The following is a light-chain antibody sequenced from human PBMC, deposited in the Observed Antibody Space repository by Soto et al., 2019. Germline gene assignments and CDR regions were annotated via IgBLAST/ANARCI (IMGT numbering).Light chain of an antibody. V-gene: IGLV1-44*01. CDR3: AAWDDSLNEVI. CDR2: SNN. J-gene: IGLJ2*01. CDR1: SSNIGNNA. Sequence: QSVLTQPPSASGTPGQRVTISCSGSSSNIGNNAVNWYQQLPGTAPKLLIYSNNQRPSGVPDRFSGSKSGTSASLAISGLQSEDEADYYCAAWDDSLNEVIFGGGTKLTVL.